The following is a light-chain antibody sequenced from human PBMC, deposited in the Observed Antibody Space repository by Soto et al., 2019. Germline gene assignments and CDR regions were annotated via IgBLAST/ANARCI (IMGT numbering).Light chain of an antibody. CDR2: EDT. Sequence: QSALTQPASVSGSPGQSITISCTGTSSDIGRYNLVSWYQQHPGKAPKLIIYEDTQRPSGVSDRFSGSKSGNTASLTISGLQSEDEDDYYCRSYAGRASVVFGGGTKVTVL. J-gene: IGLJ2*01. V-gene: IGLV2-23*01. CDR3: RSYAGRASVV. CDR1: SSDIGRYNL.